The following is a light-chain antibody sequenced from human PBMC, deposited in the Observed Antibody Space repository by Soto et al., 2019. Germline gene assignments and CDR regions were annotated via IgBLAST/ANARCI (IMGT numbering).Light chain of an antibody. CDR1: QSLLYSSNNKNY. Sequence: DFVMTQSPDSLAVSLGERATINCKSSQSLLYSSNNKNYLAWYQQKPGQPPKLLIYWASTRESGVPGRFSGSGSGTDFTLTISSLQAGDVAVYYCQQYYSTPLTFGGGTKVEIK. V-gene: IGKV4-1*01. CDR3: QQYYSTPLT. J-gene: IGKJ4*01. CDR2: WAS.